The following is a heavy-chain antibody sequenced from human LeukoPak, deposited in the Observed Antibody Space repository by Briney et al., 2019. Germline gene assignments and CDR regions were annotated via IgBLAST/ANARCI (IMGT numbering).Heavy chain of an antibody. CDR3: VEGAKGDAFDI. V-gene: IGHV3-30*02. D-gene: IGHD3-3*01. J-gene: IGHJ3*02. CDR2: IQYDAANK. CDR1: GFTFSTDV. Sequence: GGSLRLSCAASGFTFSTDVMTWVRQAPGKGLEWVAFIQYDAANKYYAASVKGRFTISRDNSKNTMFLQMNSLRVEDTAVYYCVEGAKGDAFDIWGQGTMVTVSS.